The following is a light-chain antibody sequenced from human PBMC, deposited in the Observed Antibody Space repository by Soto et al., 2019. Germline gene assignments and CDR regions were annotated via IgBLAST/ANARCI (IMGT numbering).Light chain of an antibody. CDR3: QQYGSSLLFT. CDR1: QSVSSSY. J-gene: IGKJ3*01. Sequence: EIVLTQSPGTLSLSPGERATLSCRASQSVSSSYLAWYQQKPGQAPRLLIYGASSRATGIPDRFSGSGSGTDFTLTISRLEPEDFAVYYCQQYGSSLLFTFGPGTKWISN. V-gene: IGKV3-20*01. CDR2: GAS.